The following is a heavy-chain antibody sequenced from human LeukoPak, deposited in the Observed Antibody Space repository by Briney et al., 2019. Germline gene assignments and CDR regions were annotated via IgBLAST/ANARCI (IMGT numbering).Heavy chain of an antibody. V-gene: IGHV4-59*01. CDR3: ARDTPVGRMGY. Sequence: SDTLSLTCTVSGGSLNRYYWSWLRQPPGKGLEWIGYIYYSGSTNYNHSLKSRVTISVDTSKNHFSLKLSSVAAADTAVYYCARDTPVGRMGYWGQGTLVTVSS. CDR1: GGSLNRYY. CDR2: IYYSGST. J-gene: IGHJ4*02. D-gene: IGHD1-26*01.